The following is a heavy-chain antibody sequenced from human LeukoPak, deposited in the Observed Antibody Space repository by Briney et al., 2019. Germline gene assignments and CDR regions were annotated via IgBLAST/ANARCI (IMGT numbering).Heavy chain of an antibody. D-gene: IGHD1-14*01. CDR2: IRYDNTNK. CDR1: GFTFSIYG. V-gene: IGHV3-30*02. CDR3: AKTNNRNAFDI. J-gene: IGHJ3*02. Sequence: GGSLRLSCTTPGFTFSIYGMHWVRQAPGKGLEWVAFIRYDNTNKYYADSVKGRFTISRDNSKNTLYLQMNSLRAEDTAVYYCAKTNNRNAFDIWGQGTMVTVSS.